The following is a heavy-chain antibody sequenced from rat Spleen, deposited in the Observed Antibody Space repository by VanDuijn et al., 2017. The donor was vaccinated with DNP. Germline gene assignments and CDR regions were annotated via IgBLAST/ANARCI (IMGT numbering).Heavy chain of an antibody. J-gene: IGHJ4*01. CDR3: ARWPGYNPPYAMDA. D-gene: IGHD1-4*01. Sequence: EVQLQESGPGLVKPSQSLSLTCSVTDYSITSSYRWNWIRKFPGNKLEWMGSVNSAGSTNYNPSLKSRISITRDISKNQLFLQVNSVTTEDTATYYCARWPGYNPPYAMDAWGQGTSVTVSS. V-gene: IGHV3-3*01. CDR1: DYSITSSYR. CDR2: VNSAGST.